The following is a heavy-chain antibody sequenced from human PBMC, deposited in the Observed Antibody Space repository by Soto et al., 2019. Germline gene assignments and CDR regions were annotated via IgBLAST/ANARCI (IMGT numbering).Heavy chain of an antibody. CDR2: IIPVLGVT. J-gene: IGHJ6*02. CDR3: ARRRYCGADCYSKYYYGMDV. D-gene: IGHD2-21*02. V-gene: IGHV1-69*02. CDR1: GSTFSSYT. Sequence: QVQLVQSGAEMKRPGSSVKVSCQASGSTFSSYTVSWVRLAPGQGLEWMGRIIPVLGVTNYAQKFKGRVTITADKSKTTAYMELSSLRSGDTAVYYCARRRYCGADCYSKYYYGMDVWGQGTTVTVSS.